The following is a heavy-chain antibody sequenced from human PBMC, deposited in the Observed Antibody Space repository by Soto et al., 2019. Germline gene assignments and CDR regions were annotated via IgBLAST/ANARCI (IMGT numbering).Heavy chain of an antibody. Sequence: QVTLKESGPVKVRPTETLTLTCTVSGFSLNSARMGVSWIRQPAGKPLEWLAHVSWNDEKSYSTSLKTRLTISRDTSKGQVALTMTNMDPVDTSTYYCARSKGGYGGNSGWFDSWGQGTLVTVSS. CDR2: VSWNDEK. D-gene: IGHD5-12*01. J-gene: IGHJ5*01. CDR1: GFSLNSARMG. CDR3: ARSKGGYGGNSGWFDS. V-gene: IGHV2-26*01.